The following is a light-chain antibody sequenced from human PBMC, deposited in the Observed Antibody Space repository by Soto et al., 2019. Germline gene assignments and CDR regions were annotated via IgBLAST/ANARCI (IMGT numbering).Light chain of an antibody. CDR2: EVR. V-gene: IGLV2-14*01. CDR1: GSDINHYNY. J-gene: IGLJ3*02. Sequence: QSALTQPASVSGSPGQSITISCTGVGSDINHYNYVSWYQHHPGKAPKLIIYEVRNRPSGISSRFSGSRSGNTASLTISGLQPEDEGDYYCSAYTARSTLVFGGGTKLTVL. CDR3: SAYTARSTLV.